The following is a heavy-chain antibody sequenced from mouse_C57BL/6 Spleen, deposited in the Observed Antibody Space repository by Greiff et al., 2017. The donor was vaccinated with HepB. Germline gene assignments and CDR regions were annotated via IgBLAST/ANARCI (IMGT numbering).Heavy chain of an antibody. CDR3: AREVLPTVHYAMDY. V-gene: IGHV1-72*01. J-gene: IGHJ4*01. D-gene: IGHD4-1*02. CDR1: GYTFTSYW. CDR2: IDPNSGGT. Sequence: VQLKQPGAELVKPGASVKLSCKASGYTFTSYWMHWVKQRPGRGLEWIGRIDPNSGGTKYNEKFKSKATLTVDKPSSTAYMQLSSLTSEDSAVYYCAREVLPTVHYAMDYWGQGTSVTVSS.